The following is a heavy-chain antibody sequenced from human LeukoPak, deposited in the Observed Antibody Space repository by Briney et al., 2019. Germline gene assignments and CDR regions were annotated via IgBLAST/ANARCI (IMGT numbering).Heavy chain of an antibody. Sequence: GGSLRLSCAASGFTFSSYWMHWVRQAPGKGLVWVSRINSDGSSTSHADSVKGRFTISRDNAKNSLYLQMNSLRAEDTAVYYCASPYGPGSYYNHFDLWGRGTLVTVSS. CDR2: INSDGSST. CDR1: GFTFSSYW. CDR3: ASPYGPGSYYNHFDL. D-gene: IGHD3-10*01. J-gene: IGHJ2*01. V-gene: IGHV3-74*01.